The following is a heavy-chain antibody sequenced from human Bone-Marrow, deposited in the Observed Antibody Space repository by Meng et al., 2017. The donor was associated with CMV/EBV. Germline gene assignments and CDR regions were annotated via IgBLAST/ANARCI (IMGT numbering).Heavy chain of an antibody. V-gene: IGHV3-21*01. D-gene: IGHD3-22*01. CDR1: GFTFSSYS. Sequence: GESLKISCAASGFTFSSYSMNWVRQAPGKGLEWVSSISSSSSYIYYADSVKGRFTISRDNAKNSLYLQMNSLRAEDTAVYYCARDLIAQYYYDSSGYHWFDPWGQGTLVTVSS. J-gene: IGHJ5*02. CDR2: ISSSSSYI. CDR3: ARDLIAQYYYDSSGYHWFDP.